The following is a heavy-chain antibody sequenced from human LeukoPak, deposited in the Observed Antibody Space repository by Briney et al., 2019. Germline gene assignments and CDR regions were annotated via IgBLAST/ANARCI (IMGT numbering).Heavy chain of an antibody. CDR2: INPNSGNT. CDR1: GYTFTDYY. D-gene: IGHD3-10*01. V-gene: IGHV1-8*02. CDR3: ASAKKGSGNRYYFDY. Sequence: ASVKVSCKASGYTFTDYYMHWVRQAPGQGLEWMGWINPNSGNTGYAQKFQGRVTMTRNTSISTAYMELSSLRSEDTAVYYCASAKKGSGNRYYFDYWGQGTLVTVSS. J-gene: IGHJ4*02.